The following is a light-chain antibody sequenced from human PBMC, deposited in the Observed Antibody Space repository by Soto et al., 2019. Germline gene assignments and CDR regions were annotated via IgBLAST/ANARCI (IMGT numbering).Light chain of an antibody. CDR1: QSVSSSY. Sequence: EIVLTQSPGTLSLSPGETATLSCRASQSVSSSYLAWYQQKPGQAPRLLIYGASSRAADIPARFSGSGSGTDFTLTISGLDPGDFAVYYCQHYGSSRTFGQGTKVDIK. CDR2: GAS. V-gene: IGKV3-20*01. CDR3: QHYGSSRT. J-gene: IGKJ1*01.